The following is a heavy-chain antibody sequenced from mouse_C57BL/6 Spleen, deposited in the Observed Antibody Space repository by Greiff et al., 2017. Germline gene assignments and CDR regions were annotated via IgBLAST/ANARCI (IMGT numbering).Heavy chain of an antibody. J-gene: IGHJ4*01. CDR1: GYAFSSSW. CDR3: ARDGSYAMDY. V-gene: IGHV1-82*01. CDR2: IYPGDGDT. Sequence: QVQLKESGPELVKPGASVTISCKASGYAFSSSWMNWVKQRPGKGLEWIGRIYPGDGDTNYNGKFKGKATLTADKSSSTAYMQLRSLTSEDSAVYFCARDGSYAMDYWGQGTSVTVSS. D-gene: IGHD2-3*01.